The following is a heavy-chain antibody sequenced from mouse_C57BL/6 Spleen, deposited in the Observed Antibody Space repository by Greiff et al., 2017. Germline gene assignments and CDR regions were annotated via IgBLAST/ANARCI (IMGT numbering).Heavy chain of an antibody. V-gene: IGHV5-9*01. CDR3: ARHYYGSSPSYWYFEV. J-gene: IGHJ1*03. CDR1: GFTFSSYT. CDR2: ISGGGGNT. Sequence: EVQGVESGGGLVKPGGSLKLSCAASGFTFSSYTMSWVRQTPEKRLEWVATISGGGGNTYYPDSVKGRFTISRDNAKNTLYLQMSSLRSEDTALYYCARHYYGSSPSYWYFEVWGTGTTVTVSS. D-gene: IGHD1-1*01.